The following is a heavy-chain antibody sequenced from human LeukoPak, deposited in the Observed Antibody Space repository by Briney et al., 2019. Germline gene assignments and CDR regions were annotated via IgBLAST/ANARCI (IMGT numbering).Heavy chain of an antibody. J-gene: IGHJ5*02. CDR2: IYTSGST. CDR1: GGSISSYY. D-gene: IGHD2-2*02. Sequence: SETLSLTCTVSGGSISSYYWSWIRQPAGKGLEWIGRIYTSGSTNYNPSLKSRVTMSVGTSKNQFSLKLSSVTAADTAVYYCAREQECSSTSCYKRAGFDPWGQGTLVTVSS. CDR3: AREQECSSTSCYKRAGFDP. V-gene: IGHV4-4*07.